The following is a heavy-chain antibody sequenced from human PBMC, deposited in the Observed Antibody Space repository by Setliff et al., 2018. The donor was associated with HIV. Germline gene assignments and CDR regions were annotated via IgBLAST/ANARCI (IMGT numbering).Heavy chain of an antibody. V-gene: IGHV3-74*01. CDR3: ARGATDRYCSNGVCLNLDC. J-gene: IGHJ4*02. Sequence: LRLSCAASGFPFSNYIMTWVRQAPGKGLEWVSSITEDGTKAFYADSVKGRFTISRDNAKNTLYLQMNSLRAEDTAVYYCARGATDRYCSNGVCLNLDCWGQGALVTVSS. CDR2: ITEDGTKA. CDR1: GFPFSNYI. D-gene: IGHD2-8*01.